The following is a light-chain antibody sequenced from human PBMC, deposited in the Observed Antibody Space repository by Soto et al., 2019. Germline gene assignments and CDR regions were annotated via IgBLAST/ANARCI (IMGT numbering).Light chain of an antibody. J-gene: IGLJ2*01. Sequence: QSVLTQPPSVSGAPGQRVTICCTGSTSNIGAGYEVHWYQQLPGTAPKLFISGDNNRPSGVPDRFSGSKSGTSASLAITGLQAEDEADYYCQSYDSSLSGVVFGGGTKLTVL. CDR3: QSYDSSLSGVV. CDR2: GDN. V-gene: IGLV1-40*01. CDR1: TSNIGAGYE.